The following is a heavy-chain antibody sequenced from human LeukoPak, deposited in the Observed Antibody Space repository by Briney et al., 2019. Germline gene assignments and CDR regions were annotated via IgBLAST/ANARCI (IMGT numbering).Heavy chain of an antibody. CDR1: GSTFSSYA. D-gene: IGHD3-10*01. CDR3: AKVRLPRPILLWFGESLTVDY. V-gene: IGHV3-23*01. Sequence: GGSLRLSCAASGSTFSSYAMSWVRQAPGKGLEWVSAISGSGGSTYYADSVKGRFTISRDNSKNTLYLQMNSLRAEDTAVYYCAKVRLPRPILLWFGESLTVDYWGQGTLVTVSS. J-gene: IGHJ4*02. CDR2: ISGSGGST.